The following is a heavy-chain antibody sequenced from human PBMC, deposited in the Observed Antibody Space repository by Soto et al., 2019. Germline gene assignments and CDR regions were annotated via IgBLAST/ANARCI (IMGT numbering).Heavy chain of an antibody. CDR1: GVPITSCS. V-gene: IGHV4-59*01. CDR2: IHYNGNT. D-gene: IGHD5-12*01. Sequence: LPETLSRNCSFSGVPITSCSWRCVRQPPGKGLERIGNIHYNGNTKYNPSLKSRVTMSVDTSKNQFSLKLISVTAADTAKYFCAREGNLGRWLQPLDFWGQGTLVT. CDR3: AREGNLGRWLQPLDF. J-gene: IGHJ4*02.